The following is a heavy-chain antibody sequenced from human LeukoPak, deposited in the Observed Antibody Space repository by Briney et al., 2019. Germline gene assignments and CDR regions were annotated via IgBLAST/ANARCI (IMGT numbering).Heavy chain of an antibody. CDR2: INQDGSEK. CDR3: ARTWMYSNYF. D-gene: IGHD4-11*01. Sequence: GGSLRLSCAASGFTFSNYWMSWVRQAPGKGLEWVANINQDGSEKYYVDSVRGRFTISRDNAENSLYLQMNSLRAEDTAVYYCARTWMYSNYFRGQGTPVTVSS. V-gene: IGHV3-7*03. J-gene: IGHJ4*02. CDR1: GFTFSNYW.